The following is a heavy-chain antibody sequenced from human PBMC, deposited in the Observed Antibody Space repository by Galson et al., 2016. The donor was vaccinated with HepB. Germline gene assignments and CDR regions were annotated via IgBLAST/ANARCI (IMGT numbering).Heavy chain of an antibody. CDR1: GFTFSSYA. Sequence: RLSCAASGFTFSSYAIHWVRQAPGKGLEYLSEITGNGAITYYADSVKGRFTISRDNSRNTLYLQMSSLTTEDTAVYYCVKDQGGTWGAFDIWGQGTLVTVSS. J-gene: IGHJ3*02. D-gene: IGHD3-16*01. CDR2: ITGNGAIT. CDR3: VKDQGGTWGAFDI. V-gene: IGHV3-64D*06.